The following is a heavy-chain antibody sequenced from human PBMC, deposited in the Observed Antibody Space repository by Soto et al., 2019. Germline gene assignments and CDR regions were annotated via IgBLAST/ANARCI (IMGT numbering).Heavy chain of an antibody. CDR1: GFTFSHAW. V-gene: IGHV3-15*01. CDR2: IKNKIDGGAA. D-gene: IGHD3-10*01. CDR3: TTDRNYYYY. J-gene: IGHJ4*02. Sequence: PGESQKISCAASGFTFSHAWMSWVRQAPGKGLEWVGRIKNKIDGGAADYAVPVKGRFTISRDDSKNTLYLQMNSLKTEDTGVYYCTTDRNYYYYWGQGTLVTVSS.